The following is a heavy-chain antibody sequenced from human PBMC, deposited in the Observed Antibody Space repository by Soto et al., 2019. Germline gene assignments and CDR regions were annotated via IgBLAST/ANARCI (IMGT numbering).Heavy chain of an antibody. D-gene: IGHD6-6*01. V-gene: IGHV1-2*04. CDR1: GYTFTGYY. Sequence: ASVKVSCKASGYTFTGYYMHWVRQAPGQGLEWMGWINPNSGGTNYAQKFQGWVTMTRDTSISTAYMELSRLRSDDTAVYYCARCRIAARPGDAFDIWGQGTMVTVSS. CDR3: ARCRIAARPGDAFDI. J-gene: IGHJ3*02. CDR2: INPNSGGT.